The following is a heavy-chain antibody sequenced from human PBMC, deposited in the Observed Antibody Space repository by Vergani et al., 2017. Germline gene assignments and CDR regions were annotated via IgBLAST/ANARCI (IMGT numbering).Heavy chain of an antibody. J-gene: IGHJ5*02. V-gene: IGHV3-30*03. CDR3: ASQSPSPRTAAIVGAIT. Sequence: VRLVESGGGVVQPGRSLRLSCAASGFTFSRYGMHWLRQAPGKGLQWVAVISYDGSKKYYADSVKGRFTISRDNSKNTLYLQMNSLRAEDTAVYYCASQSPSPRTAAIVGAITWGQGTLVTVSS. CDR1: GFTFSRYG. CDR2: ISYDGSKK. D-gene: IGHD1-26*01.